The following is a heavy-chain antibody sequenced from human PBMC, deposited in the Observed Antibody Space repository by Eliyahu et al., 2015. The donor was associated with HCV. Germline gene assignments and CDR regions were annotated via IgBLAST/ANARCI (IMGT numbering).Heavy chain of an antibody. CDR1: GFTVSSNY. V-gene: IGHV3-66*01. Sequence: QLVESGGGLVQPGGSLXLSCAAPGFTVSSNYMSWVRQAPGKGLGWVSLIYSADTTYYADSVKGRFTISRDNSKNTLYLQMNSLRVEDTAVYYCTRGDGYNYVSGYWGQGTLVTVSS. D-gene: IGHD5-24*01. J-gene: IGHJ4*02. CDR2: IYSADTT. CDR3: TRGDGYNYVSGY.